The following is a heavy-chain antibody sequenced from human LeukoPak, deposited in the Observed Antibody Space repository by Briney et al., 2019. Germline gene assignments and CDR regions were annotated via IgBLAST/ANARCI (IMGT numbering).Heavy chain of an antibody. J-gene: IGHJ4*02. D-gene: IGHD3-22*01. CDR2: ISGSGGST. CDR1: GFTVSSNY. V-gene: IGHV3-23*01. CDR3: AKDDYYDSSGYLNYFDY. Sequence: GGSLRLSCAASGFTVSSNYMSWVRQAPGKGLEWVSAISGSGGSTYYADSVKGRFTISRDNSKNTLYLQMNSLRAEDTAVYYCAKDDYYDSSGYLNYFDYWGQGTLVTVSS.